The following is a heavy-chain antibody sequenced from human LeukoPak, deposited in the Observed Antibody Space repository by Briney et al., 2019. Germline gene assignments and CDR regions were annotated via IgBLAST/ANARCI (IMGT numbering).Heavy chain of an antibody. V-gene: IGHV4-61*02. CDR2: IYTSGST. CDR1: GGSISSGSYY. Sequence: PSQTLSLTCTVSGGSISSGSYYWSWIRQPAGKGLEWIGRIYTSGSTNYNPSLKSRVTISVDTSKNQFSLKLSSVTAADTAVYYCAREAEAKYSNYVDYWGQGTLVTVSS. D-gene: IGHD4-11*01. J-gene: IGHJ4*02. CDR3: AREAEAKYSNYVDY.